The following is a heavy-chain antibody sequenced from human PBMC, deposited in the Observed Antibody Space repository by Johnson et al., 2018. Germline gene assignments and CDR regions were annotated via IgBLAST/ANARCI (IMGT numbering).Heavy chain of an antibody. D-gene: IGHD1-26*01. CDR2: ISYDGSNK. J-gene: IGHJ3*02. V-gene: IGHV3-30*18. CDR1: GFTFSSYG. Sequence: VQLVESGGGVVQPGRSLRLSCAASGFTFSSYGMHWVRQAPGKGLEWVAVISYDGSNKYYADSVKGRFTISRDNSKNTLYLQMNSLRAEDTAVYYGAKDQWEPQISYAFDIWGQGTMVTVSS. CDR3: AKDQWEPQISYAFDI.